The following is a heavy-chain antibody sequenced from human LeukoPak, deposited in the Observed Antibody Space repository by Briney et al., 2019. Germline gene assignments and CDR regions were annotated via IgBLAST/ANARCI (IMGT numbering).Heavy chain of an antibody. J-gene: IGHJ6*03. Sequence: GGSLRLSCAASGFTVSSNYMSWVRQAPGKGLEWVSVIYSGGSTYYADSVKGRFTIPRDNSKNTLYLQMNSLRAEDTAVYYCARGLFDYVWGSYRLPLLGYYMDAWGKGTTVTVSS. CDR2: IYSGGST. D-gene: IGHD3-16*02. CDR1: GFTVSSNY. CDR3: ARGLFDYVWGSYRLPLLGYYMDA. V-gene: IGHV3-53*01.